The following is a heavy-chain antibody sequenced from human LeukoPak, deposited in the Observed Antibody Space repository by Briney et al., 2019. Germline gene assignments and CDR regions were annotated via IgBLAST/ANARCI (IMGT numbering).Heavy chain of an antibody. Sequence: PGRSLRLSCAASGFIFSSYGMYWVRQAPGKGLEWVAVIWYDGSNKYYADSVKGRFTISRDNSKNTLYLQMNSLRAEDTAVYYCARDSGWWRFDFWGQGTLVTVSS. CDR1: GFIFSSYG. D-gene: IGHD6-13*01. CDR3: ARDSGWWRFDF. CDR2: IWYDGSNK. V-gene: IGHV3-33*07. J-gene: IGHJ4*02.